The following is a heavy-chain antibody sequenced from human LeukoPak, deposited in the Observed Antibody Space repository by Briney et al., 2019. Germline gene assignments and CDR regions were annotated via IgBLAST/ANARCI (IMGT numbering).Heavy chain of an antibody. D-gene: IGHD2-2*01. CDR2: IIPIFGTA. CDR3: ARGYCSSTSCYRNWFDP. Sequence: ASVKVSCKASGGTFIIYAISWVRQAPGQGLEWMGGIIPIFGTANYAQKFQGRVTITTDESTSTAYMELSSLRSEDTAVYYCARGYCSSTSCYRNWFDPWGQGTLVTVSS. V-gene: IGHV1-69*05. J-gene: IGHJ5*02. CDR1: GGTFIIYA.